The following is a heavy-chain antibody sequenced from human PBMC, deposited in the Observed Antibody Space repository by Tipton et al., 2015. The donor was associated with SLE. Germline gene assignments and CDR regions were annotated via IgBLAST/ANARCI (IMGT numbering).Heavy chain of an antibody. Sequence: TLSLTCTVSGGSISSGGYFWSWIRQHPGKGLEWIGYIYTSGSTNYNPSLKSRVTISVDTSKNQFSLKLSSVTAADTAVYYCARDLYWDGFDYWGQGTLVTVSS. D-gene: IGHD1-26*01. CDR3: ARDLYWDGFDY. J-gene: IGHJ4*02. CDR1: GGSISSGGYF. V-gene: IGHV4-31*03. CDR2: IYTSGST.